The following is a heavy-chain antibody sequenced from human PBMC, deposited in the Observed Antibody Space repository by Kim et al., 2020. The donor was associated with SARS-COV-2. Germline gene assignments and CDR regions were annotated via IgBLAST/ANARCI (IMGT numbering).Heavy chain of an antibody. J-gene: IGHJ6*02. D-gene: IGHD1-7*01. CDR3: ARGGPMYNWNYGTYGMDV. CDR2: INHSGST. V-gene: IGHV4-34*01. CDR1: GGSFSGYY. Sequence: SETLSLTCAVYGGSFSGYYWSWIRQPPGKGLEWIGEINHSGSTNYNPSLKSRVTISVDTSKNQFSLKLSSVTAADTAVYYCARGGPMYNWNYGTYGMDVWGQGTTVTVSS.